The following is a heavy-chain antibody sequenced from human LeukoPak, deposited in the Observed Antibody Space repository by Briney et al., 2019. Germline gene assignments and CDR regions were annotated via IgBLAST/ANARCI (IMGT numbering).Heavy chain of an antibody. Sequence: PSETLSLTCSVSGGSISSSSYYWGWIRQPPGKGLEWIGSIYYSGGTYYNPSLKSRVTISVDRSKNQFSLKLSSVTAADTAVYYCARSYGGNSVFVDYWGQGTLVTVSS. CDR3: ARSYGGNSVFVDY. CDR1: GGSISSSSYY. D-gene: IGHD4-23*01. V-gene: IGHV4-39*07. J-gene: IGHJ4*02. CDR2: IYYSGGT.